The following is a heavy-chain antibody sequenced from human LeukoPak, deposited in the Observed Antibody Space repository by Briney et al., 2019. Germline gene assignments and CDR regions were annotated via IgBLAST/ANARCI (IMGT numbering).Heavy chain of an antibody. CDR2: ISAYNGNT. D-gene: IGHD5-12*01. J-gene: IGHJ6*02. CDR1: GYTFTSYG. CDR3: ARDLKRGVATGMDV. V-gene: IGHV1-18*01. Sequence: GASVKVSCKASGYTFTSYGISWVGQAPGQGLEWMGWISAYNGNTNYAQKLQGRVTMTTDTSTSTAYMELRSLRSDDTAVYYCARDLKRGVATGMDVWGQGTTVTVSS.